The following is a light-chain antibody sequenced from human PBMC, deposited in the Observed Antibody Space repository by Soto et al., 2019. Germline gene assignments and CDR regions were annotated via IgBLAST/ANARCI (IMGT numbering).Light chain of an antibody. CDR1: QGISSS. CDR2: DAS. J-gene: IGKJ1*01. CDR3: QQPREWPRT. Sequence: EIVLTQSPATLSLSPGERDTLSCRASQGISSSLAWYQQKPGQAPRLLIFDASSRASCFPARFSGSGSGTDVTLTIGSLEPEDLAVYYCQQPREWPRTFGQGTKVEIK. V-gene: IGKV3-11*01.